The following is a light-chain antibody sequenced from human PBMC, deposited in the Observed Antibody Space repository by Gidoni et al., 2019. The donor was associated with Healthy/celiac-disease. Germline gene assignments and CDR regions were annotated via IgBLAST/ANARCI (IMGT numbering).Light chain of an antibody. CDR3: QQYGSSPYT. V-gene: IGKV3-20*01. Sequence: EIVLTQSPGTLSLSPGERATLSCRASQCVSSRYLAWYQQKPGQAPRPLIYGASSRATGIPDRFSGSGSGTDFTLTISRLEPEDFAVYYCQQYGSSPYTFGQGTKLEIK. CDR1: QCVSSRY. CDR2: GAS. J-gene: IGKJ2*01.